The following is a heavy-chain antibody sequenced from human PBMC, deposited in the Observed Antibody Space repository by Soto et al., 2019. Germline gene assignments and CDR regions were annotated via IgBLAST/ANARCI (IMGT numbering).Heavy chain of an antibody. CDR1: GYTFTSYA. D-gene: IGHD2-21*02. J-gene: IGHJ2*01. Sequence: QVQLVQSGAEVKKPGASVKVSCKASGYTFTSYALHWVRQAPGQRLEWMGWINAGNGNTKYSQKFQGRVTITRDTTASTAYMELSRLRAEDTAVYYCARDRPKRRTARWNWYFDLWCRGTLVTVAT. V-gene: IGHV1-3*01. CDR3: ARDRPKRRTARWNWYFDL. CDR2: INAGNGNT.